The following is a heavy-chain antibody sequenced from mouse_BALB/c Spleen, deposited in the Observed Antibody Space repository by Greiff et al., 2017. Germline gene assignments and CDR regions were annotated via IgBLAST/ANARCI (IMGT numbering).Heavy chain of an antibody. CDR3: ARGGLYFDY. Sequence: VQGVESGAELVRPGSSVKISCKASGYAFSSYWMNWVKQRPGQGLEWIGQIYPGDGDTNYNGKFKGKATLTADKSSSTAYMQLSSLTSEDSAVYFCARGGLYFDYWGQGTTLTVSS. J-gene: IGHJ2*01. CDR2: IYPGDGDT. V-gene: IGHV1-80*01. CDR1: GYAFSSYW. D-gene: IGHD2-13*01.